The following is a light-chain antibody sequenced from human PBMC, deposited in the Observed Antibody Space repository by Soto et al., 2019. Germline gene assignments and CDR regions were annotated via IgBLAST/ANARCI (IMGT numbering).Light chain of an antibody. CDR3: QQYDISTWT. CDR1: QSLSGSV. CDR2: GAS. Sequence: EILLTQSPATLSLSPGDRATLSCRASQSLSGSVLAWYQQKPGQPPRLLIYGASTRETGFPDRFSGSGAGTEFTLTISRLEPEDFAVYYCQQYDISTWTFGQGTKVDIK. J-gene: IGKJ1*01. V-gene: IGKV3-20*01.